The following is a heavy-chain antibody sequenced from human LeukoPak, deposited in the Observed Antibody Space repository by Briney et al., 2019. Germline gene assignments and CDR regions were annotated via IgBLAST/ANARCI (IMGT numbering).Heavy chain of an antibody. D-gene: IGHD3-22*01. CDR3: AATLARRYSYDSSGYYSDYGMDV. Sequence: GGSLRLSCVASGFTFSAYVMAWVRQAPGKGLEWVSGISGSGGSTYYADSVKGRFTISRDNSKNTLYLQMNSLRAEDTAVYYCAATLARRYSYDSSGYYSDYGMDVWGQGTTVTVSS. CDR1: GFTFSAYV. J-gene: IGHJ6*02. CDR2: ISGSGGST. V-gene: IGHV3-23*01.